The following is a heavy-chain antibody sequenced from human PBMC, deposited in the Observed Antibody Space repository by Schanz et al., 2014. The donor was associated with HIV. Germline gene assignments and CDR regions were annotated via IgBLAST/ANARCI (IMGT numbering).Heavy chain of an antibody. CDR1: GYSFTGYY. D-gene: IGHD2-2*02. Sequence: QVQLVQSGAEVKKPGASVKVSCKASGYSFTGYYMHWVRQAPGQGLEWMGWINPNSGGTNYAQKFQGRVTMTRDTSISTASMEMRRLRSDDTAVYYCARDVSVDCTGINNCYTRKWFDPWGQGTLVTVSS. V-gene: IGHV1-2*02. CDR3: ARDVSVDCTGINNCYTRKWFDP. J-gene: IGHJ5*02. CDR2: INPNSGGT.